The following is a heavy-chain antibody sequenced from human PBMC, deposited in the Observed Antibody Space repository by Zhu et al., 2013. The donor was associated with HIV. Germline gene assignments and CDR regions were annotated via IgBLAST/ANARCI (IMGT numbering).Heavy chain of an antibody. CDR1: GYVFTDYY. V-gene: IGHV1-2*02. CDR2: FNPKNFDT. Sequence: QEXLAQSGAEVRKPGASVRISCEASGYVFTDYYIHWVRQAPGQGLEWMGWFNPKNFDTNYAQMFNGRVTMTGDTSITTAYMDVTRLTSDDTAVYYCVRDRNYDLMTASRFDPWGQGTLVTVSS. D-gene: IGHD3-9*01. J-gene: IGHJ5*02. CDR3: VRDRNYDLMTASRFDP.